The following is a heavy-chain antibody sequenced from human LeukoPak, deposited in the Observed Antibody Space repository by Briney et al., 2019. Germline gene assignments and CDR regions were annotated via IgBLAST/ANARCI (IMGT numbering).Heavy chain of an antibody. CDR2: MNPNSGNT. CDR1: GYTFTSYD. CDR3: AREGDDILTGYSDY. J-gene: IGHJ4*02. V-gene: IGHV1-8*01. Sequence: ASVKVSCKASGYTFTSYDINWVRQATGQGLEWMGWMNPNSGNTGYAQKFQGRVTMTRNTSISTAYMELSSLRSEDTAVYYCAREGDDILTGYSDYWGQGTLVTVSS. D-gene: IGHD3-9*01.